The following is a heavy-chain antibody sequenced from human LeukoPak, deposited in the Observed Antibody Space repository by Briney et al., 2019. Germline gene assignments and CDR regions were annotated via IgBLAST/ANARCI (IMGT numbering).Heavy chain of an antibody. Sequence: PGGPLRLSCAASGFTFSSYAMSWVRQAPGKGLEWVSAISGSGGSTYYADSVKGRFTISRDNSKNTLYLQMNSLRAEDTAVYYCAKTGTFGGVIVYYFDYWGQGTLVTVSS. CDR3: AKTGTFGGVIVYYFDY. CDR1: GFTFSSYA. CDR2: ISGSGGST. J-gene: IGHJ4*02. D-gene: IGHD3-16*02. V-gene: IGHV3-23*01.